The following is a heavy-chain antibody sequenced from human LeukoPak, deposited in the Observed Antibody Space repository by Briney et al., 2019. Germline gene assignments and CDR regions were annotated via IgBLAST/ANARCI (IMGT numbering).Heavy chain of an antibody. CDR2: IYTSGST. CDR3: AREAYYYDSSGQNTLGY. D-gene: IGHD3-22*01. J-gene: IGHJ4*02. CDR1: GGSISNYY. V-gene: IGHV4-4*07. Sequence: SETLSLTCTVSGGSISNYYWNWIRQPAGKGLEWIGRIYTSGSTNYNPSLKSRVTMSVDTSKNQFSLKLSSVTAADTAVYYCAREAYYYDSSGQNTLGYWGQGTLVTVSS.